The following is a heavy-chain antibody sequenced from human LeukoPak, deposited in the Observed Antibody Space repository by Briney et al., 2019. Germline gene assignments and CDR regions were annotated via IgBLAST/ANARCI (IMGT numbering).Heavy chain of an antibody. CDR2: ISSSSSYI. D-gene: IGHD6-13*01. J-gene: IGHJ4*02. CDR1: GFTFSNAC. V-gene: IGHV3-21*01. Sequence: PGGSLRLSCAASGFTFSNACMNWVRQAPGKGLEWVSSISSSSSYIYYADSVKGRFTISRDNAKNSLYLQMNRLRAEDTAVYYCAREGKLAAGTLFDFWGQGTLVTVSS. CDR3: AREGKLAAGTLFDF.